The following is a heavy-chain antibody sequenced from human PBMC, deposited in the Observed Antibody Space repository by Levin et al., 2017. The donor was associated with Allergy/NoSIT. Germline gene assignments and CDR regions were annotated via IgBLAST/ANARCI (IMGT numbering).Heavy chain of an antibody. CDR3: AKDDNSGLGSYTGGNFDY. V-gene: IGHV3-23*01. J-gene: IGHJ4*02. D-gene: IGHD2-8*02. Sequence: PGGSLRLSCAASGFTFSNYAMSWVRQAPGKGLEWVSGISSTGGSTVYADSVRGRLTISRDNSKNTLYLQMNTLEVEDTAVYYCAKDDNSGLGSYTGGNFDYWGRGTLVTVSP. CDR2: ISSTGGST. CDR1: GFTFSNYA.